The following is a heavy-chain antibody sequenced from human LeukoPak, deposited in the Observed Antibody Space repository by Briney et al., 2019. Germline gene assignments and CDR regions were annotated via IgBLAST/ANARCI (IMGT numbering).Heavy chain of an antibody. CDR2: IIPIFGTA. Sequence: GSSVKVSCKASGGTFSSYAISWVRQAPGQGLEWMGGIIPIFGTANYAQKFQGRVTITADESTSTAYMELSSLRSEDTAVYYCARCPPKYQLLPSGAFDIWGQGTMVTVSS. V-gene: IGHV1-69*01. D-gene: IGHD2-2*01. CDR1: GGTFSSYA. J-gene: IGHJ3*02. CDR3: ARCPPKYQLLPSGAFDI.